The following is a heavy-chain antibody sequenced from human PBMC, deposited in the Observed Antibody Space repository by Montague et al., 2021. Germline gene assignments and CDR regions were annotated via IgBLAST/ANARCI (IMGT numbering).Heavy chain of an antibody. Sequence: SETLSLTCTVSGGSISSSPFYWGWIRQSPGKGLEWIGSNYYRGNTYHNPSLKSRVSLSIDTSKNQFSLKMNSVTAADTDVYYCARAGPRTYGGDSLDYWGQGARVTVSS. V-gene: IGHV4-39*01. CDR2: NYYRGNT. D-gene: IGHD3-10*01. CDR1: GGSISSSPFY. J-gene: IGHJ4*02. CDR3: ARAGPRTYGGDSLDY.